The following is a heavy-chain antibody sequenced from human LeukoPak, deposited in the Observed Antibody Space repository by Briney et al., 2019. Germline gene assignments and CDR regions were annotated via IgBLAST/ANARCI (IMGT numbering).Heavy chain of an antibody. CDR1: GGSISSSSYY. V-gene: IGHV4-39*01. Sequence: PSETLSLTCTVSGGSISSSSYYWGWIRQPPGKGLEWIGSIYYSGSTYYNPSLKSRVTISVDTSKNQFSLKLSSVTAADTAVYYCARLIWVAGTRGWFDPWGQGTLVTVSS. D-gene: IGHD6-19*01. CDR3: ARLIWVAGTRGWFDP. CDR2: IYYSGST. J-gene: IGHJ5*02.